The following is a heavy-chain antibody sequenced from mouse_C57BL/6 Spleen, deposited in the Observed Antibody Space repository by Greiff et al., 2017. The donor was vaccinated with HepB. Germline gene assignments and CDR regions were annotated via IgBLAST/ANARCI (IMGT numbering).Heavy chain of an antibody. V-gene: IGHV3-6*01. J-gene: IGHJ4*01. D-gene: IGHD2-3*01. CDR3: ANDGYYGGAMDY. CDR1: GYSITSGYY. CDR2: ISYDGSN. Sequence: EVKLQESGPGLVKPSQSLSLTCSVTGYSITSGYYWNWIRQFPGNKLEWMGYISYDGSNNYNPSLKNRISITRDTSKNQFFLKLNSVTTEDTATYYCANDGYYGGAMDYWGQGTSVTVSS.